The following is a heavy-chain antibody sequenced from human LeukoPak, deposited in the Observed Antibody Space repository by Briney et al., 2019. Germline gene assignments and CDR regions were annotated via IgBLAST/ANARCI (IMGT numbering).Heavy chain of an antibody. Sequence: PSETLSLTCTVSGGSISSYYWSWIRQPPRKGLEWVGYIYYSGSTNYSPSLNSRVTITVDTSKNQFSLKLSSVTAADTAVYYCARQGYSAYEILDYWGQGTLVTVSS. J-gene: IGHJ4*02. CDR1: GGSISSYY. CDR2: IYYSGST. V-gene: IGHV4-59*08. D-gene: IGHD5-12*01. CDR3: ARQGYSAYEILDY.